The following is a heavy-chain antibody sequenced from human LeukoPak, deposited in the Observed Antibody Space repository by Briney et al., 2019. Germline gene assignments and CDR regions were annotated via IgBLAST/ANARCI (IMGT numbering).Heavy chain of an antibody. CDR3: ARHRYDTGGKKGVNWFDP. CDR1: GGSINNYH. CDR2: IYVSGTT. J-gene: IGHJ5*02. V-gene: IGHV4-59*01. Sequence: SEILSLTCSVSGGSINNYHWSWIRQPPGKGLEWLGNIYVSGTTNYNSSLKSRLTISVDTFKNQLSLNLQSVTAADTAMYYCARHRYDTGGKKGVNWFDPWGQRTLVTVSS. D-gene: IGHD4-23*01.